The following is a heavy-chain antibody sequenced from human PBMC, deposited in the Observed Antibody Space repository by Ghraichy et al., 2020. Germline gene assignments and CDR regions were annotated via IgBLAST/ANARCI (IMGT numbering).Heavy chain of an antibody. D-gene: IGHD3-3*01. V-gene: IGHV3-30*04. CDR3: AREGRRATYYDFWSGYYTYYYYYMDV. CDR2: ISYDGSNK. J-gene: IGHJ6*03. CDR1: GFTFSSYA. Sequence: GESLNISCAASGFTFSSYAMHWVRQAPGKGLEWVAVISYDGSNKYYADSVKGRFTISRDNSKNTLYLQMNSLRAEDTAVYYCAREGRRATYYDFWSGYYTYYYYYMDVWGKGTTVTVSS.